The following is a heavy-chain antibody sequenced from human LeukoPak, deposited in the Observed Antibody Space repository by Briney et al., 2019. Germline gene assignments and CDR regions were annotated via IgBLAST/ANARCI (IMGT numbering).Heavy chain of an antibody. D-gene: IGHD6-13*01. Sequence: GGSLRLSCAASGFTFISYSMNWVRQAPGKGLEWVSSISSSSSYIYYGDSVKGRFTISRDNAKKSVFLQMNSLRAEDTAVYYCARETILAAGKAFDPWGQGTLVTVSS. CDR2: ISSSSSYI. CDR3: ARETILAAGKAFDP. V-gene: IGHV3-21*01. CDR1: GFTFISYS. J-gene: IGHJ5*02.